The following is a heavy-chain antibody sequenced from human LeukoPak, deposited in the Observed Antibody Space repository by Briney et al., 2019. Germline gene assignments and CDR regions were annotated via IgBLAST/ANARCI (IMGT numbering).Heavy chain of an antibody. Sequence: PGGSLRLSCAASGFTFSSYEMNWVRQAPGKGLEWVSYISSSGSTIYYADSVKGRFTISRDNAKNSLCLQMNSLRAEDTAVYYCAGAVAGGTIDYWGQGTLVTVSS. CDR3: AGAVAGGTIDY. D-gene: IGHD6-19*01. CDR2: ISSSGSTI. V-gene: IGHV3-48*03. J-gene: IGHJ4*02. CDR1: GFTFSSYE.